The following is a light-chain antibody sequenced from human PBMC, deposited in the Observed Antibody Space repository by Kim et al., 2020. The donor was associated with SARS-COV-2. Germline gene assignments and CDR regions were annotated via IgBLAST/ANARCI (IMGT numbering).Light chain of an antibody. CDR3: QQYNSWPLT. CDR2: DTS. V-gene: IGKV3-15*01. Sequence: VSQGEMATLPCRSSQSFSCKLAWFQQKPGQAPRLLIYDTSTRATGVPARFSGSGSGTEFTLTINSLQSEDFAVYYCQQYNSWPLTFGGGTKVDIK. J-gene: IGKJ4*01. CDR1: QSFSCK.